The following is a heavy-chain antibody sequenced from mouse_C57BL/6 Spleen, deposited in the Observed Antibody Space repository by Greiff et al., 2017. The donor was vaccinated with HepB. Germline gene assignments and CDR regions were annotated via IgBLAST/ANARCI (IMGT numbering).Heavy chain of an antibody. CDR1: GYTFTSYW. D-gene: IGHD2-2*01. J-gene: IGHJ4*01. CDR3: AGHGNDGYAMEY. CDR2: INPSNGGT. V-gene: IGHV1-53*01. Sequence: VQLQQPGTELVKPGASVKLSCKASGYTFTSYWMHWVKQRPGQGLEWIGNINPSNGGTTYNEKFKSKATLTVDKSSSTAYMQLSSLTSEDSAVYYCAGHGNDGYAMEYWGQGTSVTVSS.